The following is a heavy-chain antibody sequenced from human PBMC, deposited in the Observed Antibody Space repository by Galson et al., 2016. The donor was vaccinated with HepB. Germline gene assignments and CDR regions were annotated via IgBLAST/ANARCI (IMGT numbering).Heavy chain of an antibody. CDR2: ISSSGSYI. CDR3: AKDRVYAAVNWSDP. J-gene: IGHJ5*02. V-gene: IGHV3-11*01. D-gene: IGHD5/OR15-5a*01. CDR1: GFTFSDYY. Sequence: SLRLSCAASGFTFSDYYMNWIRQAPGKGLEWVSYISSSGSYIYYADSVKGRFTISRDNAKNTLYLQMNSLRAEDTAVYYCAKDRVYAAVNWSDPWGQGTLVTVSS.